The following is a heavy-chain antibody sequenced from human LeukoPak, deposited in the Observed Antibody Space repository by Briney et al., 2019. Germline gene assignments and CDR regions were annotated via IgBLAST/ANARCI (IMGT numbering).Heavy chain of an antibody. D-gene: IGHD5-18*01. V-gene: IGHV3-21*01. CDR2: ISSSSSYI. J-gene: IGHJ4*02. CDR3: ARAPVRIQLWED. CDR1: GFTVSSNY. Sequence: GGSLRLSCAASGFTVSSNYMNWVRQAPGKGLEWVSSISSSSSYIYYADSVKGRFTISRDSAKNSLYLRMNSLRAEDTAVYYCARAPVRIQLWEDWGQGTLVTVSS.